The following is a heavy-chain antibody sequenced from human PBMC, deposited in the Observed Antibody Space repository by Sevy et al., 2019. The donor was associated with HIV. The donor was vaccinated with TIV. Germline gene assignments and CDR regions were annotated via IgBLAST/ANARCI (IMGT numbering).Heavy chain of an antibody. D-gene: IGHD1-26*01. CDR2: LIPIFRTA. Sequence: ASVKVSCKASGCTFSNYIISWVRQAPGQGLEWMGGLIPIFRTANYAQKFQGRVTISADGSTSSVYMELSSLRAEDTAVYYCANMSSAVRDGGNSIYYGMDVWGQGTTVTVSS. CDR1: GCTFSNYI. CDR3: ANMSSAVRDGGNSIYYGMDV. V-gene: IGHV1-69*13. J-gene: IGHJ6*02.